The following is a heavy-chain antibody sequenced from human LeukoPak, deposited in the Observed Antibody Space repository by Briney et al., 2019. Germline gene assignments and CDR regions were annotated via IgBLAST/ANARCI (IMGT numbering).Heavy chain of an antibody. Sequence: SVKVSCKASGGTFSSYAISWLRQAPGQGLEWMGGIIPIFGTANYAQKFQGRVTITADESTSTAYMELSSLRSEDTAVYYCARDDNVSYYFDYWGQGTLVTVSS. CDR3: ARDDNVSYYFDY. CDR1: GGTFSSYA. J-gene: IGHJ4*02. D-gene: IGHD1-14*01. V-gene: IGHV1-69*01. CDR2: IIPIFGTA.